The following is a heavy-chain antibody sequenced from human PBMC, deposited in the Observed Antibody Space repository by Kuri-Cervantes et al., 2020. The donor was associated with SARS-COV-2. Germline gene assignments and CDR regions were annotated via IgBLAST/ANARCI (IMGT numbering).Heavy chain of an antibody. V-gene: IGHV3-21*04. D-gene: IGHD1-1*01. CDR2: ISSSSSYI. CDR3: ARDYDWNYAFDI. CDR1: GFTFSSYS. J-gene: IGHJ3*02. Sequence: GGSLRLSCAASGFTFSSYSMNWVRQAPGKGLEWVSSISSSSSYIYYADSVKGRFTISRDNAKNSLYLQMNSLRAEDTAVYYYARDYDWNYAFDIWGQGTKVTVSS.